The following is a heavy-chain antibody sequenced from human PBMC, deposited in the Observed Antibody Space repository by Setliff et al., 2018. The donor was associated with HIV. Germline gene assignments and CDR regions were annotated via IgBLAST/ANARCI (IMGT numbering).Heavy chain of an antibody. CDR1: GGSIRSGSYY. Sequence: PSETLSLTCTVSGGSIRSGSYYWSWIRQPAGKGLEWIGRMYTNGNTNYNPSLKSRVTIAVDTSKNQFSLKLTSVTAADTAVYYCARSSLGVGSKDLQVWGQGTLVTVSS. CDR2: MYTNGNT. CDR3: ARSSLGVGSKDLQV. V-gene: IGHV4-61*02. J-gene: IGHJ1*01. D-gene: IGHD1-26*01.